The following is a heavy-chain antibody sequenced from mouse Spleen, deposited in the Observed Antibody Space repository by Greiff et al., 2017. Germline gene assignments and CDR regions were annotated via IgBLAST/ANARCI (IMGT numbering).Heavy chain of an antibody. D-gene: IGHD2-1*01. Sequence: QVQLQQPGAELVMPGASVKLSCKASGYTFTSYWMHWVKQRPGQGLEWIGEIDPSDSYTNYNQKFKGKATLTVDKSSSTAYMQLSSLTSEDSAVYYCAIYYGNPYYAMDYWGQGTSVTVSS. CDR3: AIYYGNPYYAMDY. CDR1: GYTFTSYW. V-gene: IGHV1-69*01. CDR2: IDPSDSYT. J-gene: IGHJ4*01.